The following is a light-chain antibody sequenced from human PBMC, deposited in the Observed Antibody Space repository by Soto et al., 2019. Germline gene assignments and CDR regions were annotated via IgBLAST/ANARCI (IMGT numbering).Light chain of an antibody. CDR1: QSVLYSANNKNY. CDR2: WAS. Sequence: DIVMTQSPDSLAVSLGERATIICKSSQSVLYSANNKNYLAWYQQKPGQPPKLLIYWASTRESGVPDRFSGSGSGTDFTLTISSLQAEDVAVYYCHQYYSTPPTFGQGTKLEIK. J-gene: IGKJ2*01. CDR3: HQYYSTPPT. V-gene: IGKV4-1*01.